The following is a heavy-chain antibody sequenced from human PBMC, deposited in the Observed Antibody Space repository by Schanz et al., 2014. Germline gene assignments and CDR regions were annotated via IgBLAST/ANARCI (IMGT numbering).Heavy chain of an antibody. J-gene: IGHJ4*02. CDR1: GFTFSDAW. CDR3: VRDLGGDQTDY. Sequence: EVQLVESGGGLVQPRGSLRLSCAASGFTFSDAWMTWVRQAPGKGLEWVSVISGSGVTIYYADSVKGRFSISRDNGETSVYLQINSLRVEDTAVYYCVRDLGGDQTDYWGQGTLVTVSS. D-gene: IGHD4-17*01. CDR2: ISGSGVTI. V-gene: IGHV3-48*04.